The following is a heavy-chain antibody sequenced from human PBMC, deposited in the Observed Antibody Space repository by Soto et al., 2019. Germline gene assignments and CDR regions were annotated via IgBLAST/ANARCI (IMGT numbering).Heavy chain of an antibody. Sequence: QVQLQESGPGLVKSSQTLSLTCSVSGGSISRSVYYWTWLRQHPGKGLEWIGHIYYAGSSYSNPSLRSRLSLSLDTSNNQFSLKLNSVTAADTAVYYCERGLTTLYYFDSWGQGTLVSVSS. CDR1: GGSISRSVYY. CDR2: IYYAGSS. CDR3: ERGLTTLYYFDS. J-gene: IGHJ4*02. V-gene: IGHV4-31*02. D-gene: IGHD1-1*01.